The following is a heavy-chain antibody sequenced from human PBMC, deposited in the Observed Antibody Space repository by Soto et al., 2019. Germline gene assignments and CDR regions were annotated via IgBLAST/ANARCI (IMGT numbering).Heavy chain of an antibody. CDR1: GYAFTSYY. V-gene: IGHV1-46*01. D-gene: IGHD6-25*01. CDR3: ARNLPSPFSGFYYYYGMDV. J-gene: IGHJ6*02. Sequence: ASVKVSGKASGYAFTSYYMHWVRQAPGQGLEWMGIINPSGGSTRYAKKFQGRDTMTRDTPTTTVYMEPSTLSSEDTTVNYCARNLPSPFSGFYYYYGMDVWGQGTTVTVSS. CDR2: INPSGGST.